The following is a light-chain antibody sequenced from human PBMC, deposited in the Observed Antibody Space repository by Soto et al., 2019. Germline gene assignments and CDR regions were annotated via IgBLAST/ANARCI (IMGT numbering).Light chain of an antibody. CDR1: QSVSSY. J-gene: IGKJ1*01. CDR3: QQRSNWWT. Sequence: EIVLTQSPATLSLSPGERATLSCRASQSVSSYLAWYQQKPGHAPRLLIYDASNRATGIPARFSGSGSGTYFTLTISSLEPEYFAVYYCQQRSNWWTFGQGTKVEIK. CDR2: DAS. V-gene: IGKV3-11*01.